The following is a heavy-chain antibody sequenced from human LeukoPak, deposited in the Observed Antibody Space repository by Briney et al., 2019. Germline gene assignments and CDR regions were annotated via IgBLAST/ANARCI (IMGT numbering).Heavy chain of an antibody. CDR3: ARIDILTGYYYFDY. CDR1: GYTFTSYY. J-gene: IGHJ4*02. CDR2: INPSGGST. D-gene: IGHD3-9*01. Sequence: ASVKVSCKASGYTFTSYYMHWVRQAPGQGLEWMGIINPSGGSTSYAQKFQGRVTMTRDMSTSTIYMGLSSLRSEDTAVYYCARIDILTGYYYFDYWGQGTLVTVSS. V-gene: IGHV1-46*01.